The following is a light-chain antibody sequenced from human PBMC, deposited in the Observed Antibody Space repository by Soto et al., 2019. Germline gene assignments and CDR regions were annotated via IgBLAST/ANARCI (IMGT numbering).Light chain of an antibody. CDR3: HYGNSPPWT. CDR1: QSISVSS. Sequence: IVMTQSPATLYLSAGERATLSCRTSQSISVSSLAWYQQRPGQAPRLLISGASSRATGIPGRFSGSGSGTDFSLTIGRLEPEDFAVYYCHYGNSPPWTFGQGTKVDI. J-gene: IGKJ1*01. CDR2: GAS. V-gene: IGKV3-20*01.